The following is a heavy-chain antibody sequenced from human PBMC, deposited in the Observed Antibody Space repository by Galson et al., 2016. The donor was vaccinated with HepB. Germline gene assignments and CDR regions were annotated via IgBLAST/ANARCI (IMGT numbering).Heavy chain of an antibody. CDR3: ARTLKFRDDYSKNYYFHGLDV. CDR2: IYYSGST. Sequence: SETLSLTCTVSGGSISSSSYYWGWIRQPPGRGLEWIGNIYYSGSTYYKPSLKSRVTISADTSKNQFSLKLSSVTAADTAMYYCARTLKFRDDYSKNYYFHGLDVWGKGTTVTVSS. CDR1: GGSISSSSYY. J-gene: IGHJ6*04. V-gene: IGHV4-39*01. D-gene: IGHD4-11*01.